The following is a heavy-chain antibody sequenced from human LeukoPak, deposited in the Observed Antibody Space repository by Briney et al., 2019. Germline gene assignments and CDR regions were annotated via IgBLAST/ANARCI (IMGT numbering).Heavy chain of an antibody. CDR2: IKQDGSEK. CDR3: ARDEGGSGWPNHAA. CDR1: GFTFSSYW. V-gene: IGHV3-7*01. Sequence: GGSLSLSCAASGFTFSSYWMSWVRQAPGKGLEWVANIKQDGSEKYYVDSVKGRFTISRDNAKNSLYLQMNSLRAEDTAVYYCARDEGGSGWPNHAAWGQGTLVTVSS. D-gene: IGHD6-19*01. J-gene: IGHJ4*02.